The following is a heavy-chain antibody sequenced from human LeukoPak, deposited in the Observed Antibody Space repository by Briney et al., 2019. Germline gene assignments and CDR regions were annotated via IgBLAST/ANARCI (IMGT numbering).Heavy chain of an antibody. CDR1: GFTSSSYS. Sequence: GGSLRLSCAASGFTSSSYSMNWVRQAPGKGLEWVSYISSSSSTIYYADSVKGRFTISRDNAKNSLYLQMNSLRAEDTAVYYCARVQYYDFWSGYSVRAFYFDYWGQGTLVTVSS. CDR3: ARVQYYDFWSGYSVRAFYFDY. V-gene: IGHV3-48*01. J-gene: IGHJ4*02. D-gene: IGHD3-3*01. CDR2: ISSSSSTI.